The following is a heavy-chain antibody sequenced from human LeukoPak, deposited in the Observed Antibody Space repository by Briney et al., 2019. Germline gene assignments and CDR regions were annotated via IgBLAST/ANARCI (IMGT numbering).Heavy chain of an antibody. CDR1: GDSISSCY. CDR3: ASEGITMSY. CDR2: IYYSGST. J-gene: IGHJ4*02. D-gene: IGHD3-3*01. Sequence: PSETLSLTCTVSGDSISSCYWSWLRQPPGKGLEWIGYIYYSGSTNYNPSLKSRVTISVDTSKDQFSPKLSSVTAADTAVYYCASEGITMSYWGQGTLVTVSS. V-gene: IGHV4-59*01.